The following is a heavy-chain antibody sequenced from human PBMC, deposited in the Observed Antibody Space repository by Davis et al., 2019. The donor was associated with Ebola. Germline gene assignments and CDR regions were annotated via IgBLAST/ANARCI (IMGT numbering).Heavy chain of an antibody. J-gene: IGHJ4*02. Sequence: GESLKISCEASGFTFSNYDMHWVRQVTGKGLKWVSAIGTAGDTYYPDSVKGRFTISRQNAKNSLYLQMNSLRAGDTAVYYCAKSHCSGGSCPYYFDFWGQGTQVTVSS. D-gene: IGHD2-15*01. CDR1: GFTFSNYD. CDR3: AKSHCSGGSCPYYFDF. CDR2: IGTAGDT. V-gene: IGHV3-13*01.